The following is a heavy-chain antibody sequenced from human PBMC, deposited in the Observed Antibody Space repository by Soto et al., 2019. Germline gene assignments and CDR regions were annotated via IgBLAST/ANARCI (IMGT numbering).Heavy chain of an antibody. Sequence: VQLVESGGGVVQPGRSLRLSCAASGFTFSSYAMHWVRQAPGKGLEWVAVISYDGSNKYYADSVKGRFTISRDNSKNTLYLQMNSLRAEDTAVYYCAREPERLYSSSHPDYWGQGTLVTVSS. V-gene: IGHV3-30-3*01. CDR2: ISYDGSNK. CDR3: AREPERLYSSSHPDY. D-gene: IGHD6-6*01. CDR1: GFTFSSYA. J-gene: IGHJ4*02.